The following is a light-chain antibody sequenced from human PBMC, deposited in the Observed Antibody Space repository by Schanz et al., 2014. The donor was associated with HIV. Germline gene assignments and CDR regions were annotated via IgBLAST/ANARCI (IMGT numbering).Light chain of an antibody. CDR1: QGIGND. CDR3: LQHNAYPLT. V-gene: IGKV1-17*01. J-gene: IGKJ5*01. Sequence: DIQMTQSPSSLSASVGDRVTITCRASQGIGNDLGWYQQRPGKAPKRLIYAASTLQSGVPSRFVGGGYGTEFTLTISGLQPDDFATYYCLQHNAYPLTFGQGTRLDI. CDR2: AAS.